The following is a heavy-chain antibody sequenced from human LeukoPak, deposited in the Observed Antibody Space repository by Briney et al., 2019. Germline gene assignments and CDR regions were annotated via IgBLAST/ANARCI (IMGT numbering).Heavy chain of an antibody. D-gene: IGHD6-19*01. Sequence: GGSLRLSCAVSGLTFSDYYMSWIRQAPGKGLEWISYISSSSNAVYYADSVKGRFTISRDNSKNTLYLQMNSLRAEDTAVYYCAKFGSSGWSPDYWGQGTLVTVSS. V-gene: IGHV3-11*01. CDR3: AKFGSSGWSPDY. CDR1: GLTFSDYY. J-gene: IGHJ4*02. CDR2: ISSSSNAV.